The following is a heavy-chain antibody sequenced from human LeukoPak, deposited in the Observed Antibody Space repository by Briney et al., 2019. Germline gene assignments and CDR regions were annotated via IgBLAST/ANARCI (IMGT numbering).Heavy chain of an antibody. CDR2: IHHSGST. V-gene: IGHV4-39*07. CDR1: GGSISSTSYY. Sequence: SETLSLTCTVSGGSISSTSYYWGWIRQPPGKGLEWIGYIHHSGSTYYKSALKSRVTISVDRSKNQFSLELTSVTAADTAVYYCARQHCAGTSCYESYWGRGTLVTVSS. CDR3: ARQHCAGTSCYESY. J-gene: IGHJ4*02. D-gene: IGHD2-15*01.